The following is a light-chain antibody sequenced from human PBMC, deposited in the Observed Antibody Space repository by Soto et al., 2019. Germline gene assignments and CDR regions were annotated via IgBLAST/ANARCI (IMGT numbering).Light chain of an antibody. J-gene: IGKJ4*01. CDR2: SAS. Sequence: IQLTQSPVSLSASVGRSLTITCPASQGISRYLAWYQHAPGKAPKLLIYSASTLQSGVPSRFSGSGTGVDFTLTISSLQPQDFATYYCQQSYSTPALTFGGGTKVDIK. V-gene: IGKV1-9*01. CDR3: QQSYSTPALT. CDR1: QGISRY.